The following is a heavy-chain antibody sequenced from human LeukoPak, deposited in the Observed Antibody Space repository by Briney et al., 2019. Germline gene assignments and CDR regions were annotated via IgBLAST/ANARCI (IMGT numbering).Heavy chain of an antibody. Sequence: PSETLSLTCAVSGGSISSGGYSWSWIRQPPGTGLEWIGYIYHSGSTYYNPSLKSRVTISVDRSKNQFSLKLSSVTAADTAVYYCARALGIQLWSREFDYWGQGTLVTVSS. J-gene: IGHJ4*02. CDR2: IYHSGST. D-gene: IGHD5-18*01. CDR1: GGSISSGGYS. V-gene: IGHV4-30-2*01. CDR3: ARALGIQLWSREFDY.